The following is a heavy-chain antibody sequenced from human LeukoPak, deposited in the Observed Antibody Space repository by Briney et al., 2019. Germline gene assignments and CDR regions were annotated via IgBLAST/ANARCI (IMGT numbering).Heavy chain of an antibody. J-gene: IGHJ3*02. V-gene: IGHV1-46*03. CDR1: GYTFTSYY. CDR2: INPSGGST. CDR3: ARVRYCGGDCYTPFDAFDI. D-gene: IGHD2-21*01. Sequence: ASVKVSCKASGYTFTSYYMHWVRQAPGQGLEWMGIINPSGGSTSYAQKFQGRVTMTRDTSTSTVYMELSSLRSEDTAVYYCARVRYCGGDCYTPFDAFDILAKGQWSPSLQ.